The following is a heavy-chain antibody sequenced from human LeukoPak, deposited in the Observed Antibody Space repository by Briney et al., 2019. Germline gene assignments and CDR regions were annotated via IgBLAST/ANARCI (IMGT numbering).Heavy chain of an antibody. CDR3: AQRGRGAAAAFDY. Sequence: GGSLRLSCAASGFTFSSYAMSWVRQAPGKGLEYVSALSGSGGSTYYADSVKGRFTISRDNSKNTLYLQMNSLRAEDTAVYYCAQRGRGAAAAFDYWGQGTLVTVPS. CDR1: GFTFSSYA. V-gene: IGHV3-23*01. J-gene: IGHJ4*02. D-gene: IGHD6-13*01. CDR2: LSGSGGST.